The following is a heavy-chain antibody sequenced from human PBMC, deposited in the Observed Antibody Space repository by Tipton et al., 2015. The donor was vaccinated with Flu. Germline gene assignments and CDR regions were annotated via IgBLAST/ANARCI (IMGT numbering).Heavy chain of an antibody. Sequence: TLSLTCTVSGGSISGYFWTWIRQPPGKGLEWMGYVYYIGSPNYNPSLKSRVTISVDTSKNHFSLKLTSVTAADTAVYYCARDKTNILRYFEAGMDVWGQGTTVTVSS. CDR3: ARDKTNILRYFEAGMDV. CDR1: GGSISGYF. J-gene: IGHJ6*02. V-gene: IGHV4-59*01. D-gene: IGHD3-9*01. CDR2: VYYIGSP.